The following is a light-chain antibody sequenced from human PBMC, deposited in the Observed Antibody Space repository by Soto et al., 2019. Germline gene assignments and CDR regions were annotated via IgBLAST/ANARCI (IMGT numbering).Light chain of an antibody. Sequence: QSALTQPPSVSAAPGQKVTISCSGSSSNIGNNYVSWYQQLPGTAPKLLIYDNNKRPSGIPDRFSGSKSGTSATLGITGLQTGDEADYYCGTWDSSLSAGVFGGGTKLTVL. V-gene: IGLV1-51*01. J-gene: IGLJ3*02. CDR3: GTWDSSLSAGV. CDR2: DNN. CDR1: SSNIGNNY.